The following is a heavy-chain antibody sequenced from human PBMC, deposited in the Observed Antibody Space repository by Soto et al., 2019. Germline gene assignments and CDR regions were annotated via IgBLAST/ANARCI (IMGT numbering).Heavy chain of an antibody. Sequence: QVQLVQSGAEVKKPGSSVKVSCKASGGTFSSYTISWVRQAPGQGLEWMGRIIPILGIANYAQKFQGRVTITADKSTSTAYMELSSLRSEDTAVYYCARDTEGGFLEWYRSYGGEYYYYYYMDVWGKGTTVTVSS. J-gene: IGHJ6*03. V-gene: IGHV1-69*08. CDR2: IIPILGIA. D-gene: IGHD3-3*01. CDR3: ARDTEGGFLEWYRSYGGEYYYYYYMDV. CDR1: GGTFSSYT.